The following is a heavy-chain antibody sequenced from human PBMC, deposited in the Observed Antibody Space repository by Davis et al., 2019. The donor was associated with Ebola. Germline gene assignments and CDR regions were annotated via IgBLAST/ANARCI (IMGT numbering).Heavy chain of an antibody. V-gene: IGHV3-30*03. Sequence: GESLKISCEASGFTFSRYGMHWVRQAPGKGPEWLTYIFFDGSETFYADSVKGRFTISRDNSKNTLYLQMGRLRSDDTAMYYCVRDLFEFSSSSFSDSWGQGTLVTVSS. D-gene: IGHD6-6*01. CDR1: GFTFSRYG. CDR3: VRDLFEFSSSSFSDS. J-gene: IGHJ4*02. CDR2: IFFDGSET.